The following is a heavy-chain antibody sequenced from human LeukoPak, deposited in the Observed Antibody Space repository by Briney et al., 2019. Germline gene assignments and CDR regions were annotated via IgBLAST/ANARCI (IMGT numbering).Heavy chain of an antibody. CDR1: GYTFTSYY. Sequence: ASVKVSCKASGYTFTSYYMHWVRQAPGQGLEWMGIINPSGGSTSYAQKFQGRVTMTRDTSTSTVYMELSSLRSEDTAVYYCARGNSPLGYCSSTSCYDFDYWGQGTLATVSS. J-gene: IGHJ4*02. CDR3: ARGNSPLGYCSSTSCYDFDY. D-gene: IGHD2-2*01. V-gene: IGHV1-46*01. CDR2: INPSGGST.